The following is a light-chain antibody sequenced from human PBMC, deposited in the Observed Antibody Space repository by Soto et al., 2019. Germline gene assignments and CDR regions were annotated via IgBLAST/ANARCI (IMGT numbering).Light chain of an antibody. CDR3: QQYDSYRT. J-gene: IGKJ1*01. Sequence: IQLTQSPSSLSPSVADRVTITCRASQGISSYLTWYQQKPGKAPKLRIYKASTLKSGVPSRLSGSGSGTEFTLTISSLQPDDFATYFCQQYDSYRTFGQGTKVDIK. CDR1: QGISSY. CDR2: KAS. V-gene: IGKV1-5*03.